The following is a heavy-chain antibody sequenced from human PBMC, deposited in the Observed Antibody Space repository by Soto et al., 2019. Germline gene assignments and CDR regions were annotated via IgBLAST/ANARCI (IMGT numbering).Heavy chain of an antibody. D-gene: IGHD1-1*01. CDR2: INPNSGRT. CDR3: AREPATAKPEGVDF. CDR1: GYTFSDYY. J-gene: IGHJ4*02. V-gene: IGHV1-2*02. Sequence: QVQLVQSGAEVRKPGASVKVSCKASGYTFSDYYIHWVRQAPGQGLDWMGWINPNSGRTKYAPKFQGGVTVTSDTSIPTAYMELSRLRSGDTAVYYCAREPATAKPEGVDFWGQGTLVTVSS.